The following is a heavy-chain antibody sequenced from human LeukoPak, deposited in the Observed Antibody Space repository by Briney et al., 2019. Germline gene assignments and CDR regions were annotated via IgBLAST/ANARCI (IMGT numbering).Heavy chain of an antibody. CDR2: IIPILGIA. D-gene: IGHD2-15*01. Sequence: GASVKVSCKASGGTFSSYTISWVRQAPGQGLEWMGRIIPILGIANYAQKFQGRVTITADKSTSTAYMELSSLRSEDTAVYYCASATTAGCSGGSCSWNNAFDIWGQGTMVTVSS. CDR3: ASATTAGCSGGSCSWNNAFDI. CDR1: GGTFSSYT. J-gene: IGHJ3*02. V-gene: IGHV1-69*02.